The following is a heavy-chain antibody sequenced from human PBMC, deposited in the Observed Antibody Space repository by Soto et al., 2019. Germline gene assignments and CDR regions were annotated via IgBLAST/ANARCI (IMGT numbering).Heavy chain of an antibody. D-gene: IGHD3-3*01. CDR2: IYYSGST. CDR3: AREKIEEGLLDAFDI. V-gene: IGHV4-31*11. CDR1: GGSIFSSGYY. Sequence: SETLSLTCAVSGGSIFSSGYYWTWIRQHPVKGLEWIGYIYYSGSTYYNPSLKSRVTISEDPSKNQFSLKLSSVTAADTAVYYCAREKIEEGLLDAFDIWGQGTMVTVSS. J-gene: IGHJ3*02.